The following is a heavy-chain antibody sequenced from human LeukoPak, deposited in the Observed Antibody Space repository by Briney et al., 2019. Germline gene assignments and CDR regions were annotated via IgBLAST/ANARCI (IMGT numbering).Heavy chain of an antibody. Sequence: ASVKVSCKASGYSFTSHYMHWVRQAPGQGLEWMGLINPRGTATRYAESFQGRLTLTRDLSTSTDYMELSSLRSDDTTVYYCARGIMITFGGVITQPLLDYWGQGTLVTVSS. CDR2: INPRGTAT. CDR3: ARGIMITFGGVITQPLLDY. J-gene: IGHJ4*02. D-gene: IGHD3-16*02. CDR1: GYSFTSHY. V-gene: IGHV1-46*01.